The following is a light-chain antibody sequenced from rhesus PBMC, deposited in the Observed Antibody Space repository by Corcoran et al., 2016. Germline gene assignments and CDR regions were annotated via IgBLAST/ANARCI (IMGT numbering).Light chain of an antibody. CDR1: SSDIGGYDR. J-gene: IGLJ1*01. Sequence: QAAPTQSPSVSGSPGQSVTISCTGTSSDIGGYDRVSWYQQYPGKAPRLMIYEITKRPSGVADRFSGSKSGNTASLTISGLQPEDEDDYYCSSYTSITTFIFGPGTRLTVL. V-gene: IGLV2-13*03. CDR2: EIT. CDR3: SSYTSITTFI.